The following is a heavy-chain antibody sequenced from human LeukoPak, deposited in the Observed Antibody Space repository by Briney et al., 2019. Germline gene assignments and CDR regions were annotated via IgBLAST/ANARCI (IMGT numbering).Heavy chain of an antibody. D-gene: IGHD4-11*01. Sequence: PSETLSLTCTVSGGSISSYYWSWIRQPPGKGLEWIRYIYYSGSTNYNPSLRSRVTISLDMSKNQFSLKMSSVTAADTAVYYCVRVPTTVDNYYMDVWGKGTTVTVSS. V-gene: IGHV4-59*08. CDR3: VRVPTTVDNYYMDV. J-gene: IGHJ6*03. CDR2: IYYSGST. CDR1: GGSISSYY.